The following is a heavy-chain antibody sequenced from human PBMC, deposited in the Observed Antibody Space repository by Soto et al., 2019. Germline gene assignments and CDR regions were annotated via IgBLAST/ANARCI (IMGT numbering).Heavy chain of an antibody. CDR2: IYTSGST. V-gene: IGHV4-4*07. CDR3: AGDGWSSGYSYYYYYGMDV. J-gene: IGHJ6*02. Sequence: PSETLSLTCTVSGGSISSYYWSWIRQPAGKGLEWIGRIYTSGSTNYNPSPKSRVTMSVDTSKNQFSLKLSSVTAADTAVYYCAGDGWSSGYSYYYYYGMDVWGQGTTVTVSS. D-gene: IGHD5-18*01. CDR1: GGSISSYY.